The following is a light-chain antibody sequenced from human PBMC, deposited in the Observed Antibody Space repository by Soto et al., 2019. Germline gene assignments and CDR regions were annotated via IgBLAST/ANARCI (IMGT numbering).Light chain of an antibody. CDR1: QTINKY. CDR2: AAS. V-gene: IGKV1-39*01. Sequence: DIHLTQSPSSLSASVGDSVTITCRSSQTINKYLNWYQHRPGKAPKLLIYAASSLQTGVPTRFSGAGAGKFFTLTISNLQLEDLASYYCQQSYGSLGAFGRGTKVEI. CDR3: QQSYGSLGA. J-gene: IGKJ1*01.